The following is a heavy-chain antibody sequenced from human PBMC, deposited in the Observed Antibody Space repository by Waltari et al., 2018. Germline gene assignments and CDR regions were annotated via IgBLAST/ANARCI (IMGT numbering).Heavy chain of an antibody. Sequence: EVQLVESGGGSVQPGGSLRLSCAASGFTFSSYAMIWVRQAPGKGLEWVSAISGSGGSSYYADSVKGLFSIARDNTKNTLYLQMNSLRAEDTAVYYCAKTLKGGYSNYLGYWGQGTLVTVSS. CDR2: ISGSGGSS. CDR3: AKTLKGGYSNYLGY. D-gene: IGHD4-4*01. J-gene: IGHJ4*02. V-gene: IGHV3-23*04. CDR1: GFTFSSYA.